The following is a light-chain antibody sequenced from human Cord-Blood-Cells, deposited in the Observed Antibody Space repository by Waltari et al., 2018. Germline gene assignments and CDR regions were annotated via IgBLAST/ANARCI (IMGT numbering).Light chain of an antibody. V-gene: IGKV1-39*01. CDR3: QQSYSTMLT. Sequence: DIQMTQSPSSLSASVGDRVTITCRASQSISSYLNWYQQKQGKAPQLLIYAASSLQSCVPSRFSGSGSATDFTLTISSLQPADFATYYCQQSYSTMLTFGGGTKVEIK. J-gene: IGKJ4*01. CDR1: QSISSY. CDR2: AAS.